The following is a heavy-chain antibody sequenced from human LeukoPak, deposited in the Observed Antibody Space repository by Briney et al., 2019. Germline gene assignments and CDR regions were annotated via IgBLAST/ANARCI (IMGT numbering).Heavy chain of an antibody. D-gene: IGHD2-8*01. Sequence: PGGSLRLSCAASGFTFSTFAMIWVRQASGKGLEWVCRIRSKANSYATAYAASVKGRFTISRDDSKNTAYLQMNSLKTEDTAVYYCARVLSGRGSLYDYYYYMDVWGKGTTVTISS. V-gene: IGHV3-73*01. CDR1: GFTFSTFA. CDR2: IRSKANSYAT. J-gene: IGHJ6*03. CDR3: ARVLSGRGSLYDYYYYMDV.